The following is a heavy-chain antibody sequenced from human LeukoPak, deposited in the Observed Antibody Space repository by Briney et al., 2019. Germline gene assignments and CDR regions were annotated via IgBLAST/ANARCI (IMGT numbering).Heavy chain of an antibody. D-gene: IGHD3-10*01. Sequence: SGGSLRLSCAASVFIFNPYAMRWVRQSPEKGLEWVSNLTRTGRTTYYADSVERRLPLPRDNLKNTGYMQMNSLKGEDTAIYDCEKDRPNFYEATGSYYKMKGDFWGQGTLVTVSS. J-gene: IGHJ4*02. V-gene: IGHV3-23*01. CDR3: EKDRPNFYEATGSYYKMKGDF. CDR2: LTRTGRTT. CDR1: VFIFNPYA.